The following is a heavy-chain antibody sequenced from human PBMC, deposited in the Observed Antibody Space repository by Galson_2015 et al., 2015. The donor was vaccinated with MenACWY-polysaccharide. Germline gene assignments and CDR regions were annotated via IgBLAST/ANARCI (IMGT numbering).Heavy chain of an antibody. CDR1: GFTFSRYW. J-gene: IGHJ4*02. D-gene: IGHD2-2*02. V-gene: IGHV3-74*01. Sequence: SLRLSCAASGFTFSRYWMHWVRQAPGMGLVWVSLINSDGSRTSNADSVKGRFTISRDNAKNTLYLQMNSLRAEDTAVYYCWVYCSSTSCYTGIPSGGQGTLVTVSS. CDR3: WVYCSSTSCYTGIPS. CDR2: INSDGSRT.